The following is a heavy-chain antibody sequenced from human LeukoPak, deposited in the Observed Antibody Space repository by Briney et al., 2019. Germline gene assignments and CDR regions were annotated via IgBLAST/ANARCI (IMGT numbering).Heavy chain of an antibody. Sequence: ASVKVSCKASGYTFTSYGISWVRQAPGQGLEWMGWISAYNGNTNYAQKLQGRVTMTTDTSTSTAYMELRSLRSDDTAVYYCARDHVSVVVVAATPDYWGQGTLVTVSS. CDR2: ISAYNGNT. CDR3: ARDHVSVVVVAATPDY. CDR1: GYTFTSYG. J-gene: IGHJ4*02. D-gene: IGHD2-15*01. V-gene: IGHV1-18*01.